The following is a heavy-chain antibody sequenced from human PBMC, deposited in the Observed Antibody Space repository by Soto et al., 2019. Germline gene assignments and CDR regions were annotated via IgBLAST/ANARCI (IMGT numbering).Heavy chain of an antibody. J-gene: IGHJ6*02. V-gene: IGHV4-30-4*01. CDR3: ARLCNWNDGLVGHYQHYGRDV. D-gene: IGHD1-20*01. Sequence: QMQLQESGPGLVNPSQTLSLTCTVSGGSVSNGDYYWSWIRQPPGKGLEWIGYIFYSGSTHYNPSLKIRVTTSIDTSNGEFTLTLSSVTGADTAVYDCARLCNWNDGLVGHYQHYGRDVWGQGTKFIVAS. CDR2: IFYSGST. CDR1: GGSVSNGDYY.